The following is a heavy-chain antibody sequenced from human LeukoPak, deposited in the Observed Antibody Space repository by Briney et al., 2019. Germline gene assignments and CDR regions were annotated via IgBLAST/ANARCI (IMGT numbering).Heavy chain of an antibody. V-gene: IGHV3-21*01. Sequence: GGSLRLSCAVSGFTFSTYSMNWVRQAPGNGLEWVSSISSISTYIYYLDSLKGRFTISRDDAKNSLYLQINSLRAEDTAVYYCATTPSRGRYYPWYFDLWGRGTLVSVSS. CDR3: ATTPSRGRYYPWYFDL. CDR2: ISSISTYI. CDR1: GFTFSTYS. D-gene: IGHD1-26*01. J-gene: IGHJ2*01.